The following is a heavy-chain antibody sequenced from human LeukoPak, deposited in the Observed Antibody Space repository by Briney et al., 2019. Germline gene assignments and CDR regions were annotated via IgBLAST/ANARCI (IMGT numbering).Heavy chain of an antibody. D-gene: IGHD3-16*02. V-gene: IGHV3-33*01. CDR3: ARGSYYDYVWGSYQLPFDY. Sequence: PGGSLRLSCAASGFTFSSYGMHWVRQAPGKGLEWVAAIWYDGSNKYYADSVKGRFTISRDNSKNTLYLQMNSLRAEDTAVYYCARGSYYDYVWGSYQLPFDYWGQGTLVTVSS. CDR2: IWYDGSNK. CDR1: GFTFSSYG. J-gene: IGHJ4*02.